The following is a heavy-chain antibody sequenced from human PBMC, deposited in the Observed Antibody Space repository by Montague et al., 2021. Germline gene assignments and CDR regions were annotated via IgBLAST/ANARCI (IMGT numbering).Heavy chain of an antibody. CDR1: GAAIQRRY. Sequence: SETLSLTCTVSGAAIQRRYWSWIRQPPGKGLEWIGYIYSRGNTNYNPSLKNRVTISVDTSKNQFSLKLSSLTAADTAVYYCARDLHGRYGKWFDSWGQGTLVTVSS. CDR3: ARDLHGRYGKWFDS. J-gene: IGHJ5*01. V-gene: IGHV4-59*11. D-gene: IGHD1-26*01. CDR2: IYSRGNT.